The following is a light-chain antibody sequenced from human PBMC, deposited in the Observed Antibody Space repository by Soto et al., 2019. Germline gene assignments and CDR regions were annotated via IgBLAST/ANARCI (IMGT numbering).Light chain of an antibody. CDR1: QSVSSTY. J-gene: IGKJ5*01. CDR3: QQFGSSVT. CDR2: RTS. V-gene: IGKV3-20*01. Sequence: EIVLTQSPGPLSLSPGERATLSCRASQSVSSTYLAWYQQKPGQAPRLLIYRTSTRATGIPDRFSGSGSGTDFTLTISSLEPEDFAVYYCQQFGSSVTFRQGTRLEI.